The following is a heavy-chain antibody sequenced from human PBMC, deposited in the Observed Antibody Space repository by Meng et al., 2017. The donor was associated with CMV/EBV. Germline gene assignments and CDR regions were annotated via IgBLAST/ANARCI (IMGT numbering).Heavy chain of an antibody. D-gene: IGHD1-26*01. CDR3: EQGYTGP. V-gene: IGHV1-69*01. Sequence: SGGGVQKPASSVNCSAKASAGTLLSYAISWMRQAPGQGIEWMGGITPIFGTANYAQKFQSRVTITADESTSTAYMELSSLRSEDTAVYYCEQGYTGPWGQGTLVTVSS. CDR1: AGTLLSYA. J-gene: IGHJ5*02. CDR2: ITPIFGTA.